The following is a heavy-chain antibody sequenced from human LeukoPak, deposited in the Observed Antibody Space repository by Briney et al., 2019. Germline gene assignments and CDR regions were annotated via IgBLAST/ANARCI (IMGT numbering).Heavy chain of an antibody. Sequence: NPSETLSLTCGVHGSSFSEYFWHWVRQSPREGLEWIGDIKHGGVTNYNPSLMGRVTISVDTSKNQFSLMLTSVTAADTAVYYCAREVYYARSGYLKAFHIWGQGTMVTVSS. J-gene: IGHJ3*02. V-gene: IGHV4-34*01. CDR1: GSSFSEYF. CDR2: IKHGGVT. D-gene: IGHD3-22*01. CDR3: AREVYYARSGYLKAFHI.